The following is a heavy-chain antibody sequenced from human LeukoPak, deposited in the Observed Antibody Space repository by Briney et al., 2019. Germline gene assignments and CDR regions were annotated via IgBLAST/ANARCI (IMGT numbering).Heavy chain of an antibody. D-gene: IGHD3-16*01. Sequence: GGSLRLSCSASGFTLISYAMHWVRQAPGKGLEYVSAISNSGDDTYYAASVKGRFTISRDNSRNRLYLQMNSLTPEDTAVYYCVKDLGEGGGFDIWGQGTMVTVSS. CDR3: VKDLGEGGGFDI. CDR2: ISNSGDDT. CDR1: GFTLISYA. V-gene: IGHV3-64D*06. J-gene: IGHJ3*02.